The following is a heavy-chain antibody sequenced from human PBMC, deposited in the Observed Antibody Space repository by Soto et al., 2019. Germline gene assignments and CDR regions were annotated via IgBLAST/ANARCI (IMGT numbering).Heavy chain of an antibody. CDR1: GFTLTAYA. V-gene: IGHV3-23*01. Sequence: PGGSLRLSCAASGFTLTAYAMSWVRQAPGKGLEWVSVISKNGGEEYYADSVTGRFTISRDSSNNLLYLRMSSLRGDDMAVYYCASYVRGPAFYLDSWGQGTLVTVSS. D-gene: IGHD3-10*02. CDR2: ISKNGGEE. J-gene: IGHJ4*02. CDR3: ASYVRGPAFYLDS.